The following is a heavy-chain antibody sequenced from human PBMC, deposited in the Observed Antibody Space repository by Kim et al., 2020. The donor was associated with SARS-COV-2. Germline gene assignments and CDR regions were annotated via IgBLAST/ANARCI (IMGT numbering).Heavy chain of an antibody. CDR1: GFTFSSYG. J-gene: IGHJ4*02. Sequence: GGSLRLSCAASGFTFSSYGMHWVRQAPGKGLEWVAVIRFDGSNKDYADSVKGRFTISRDNSKNTLFLQMNSLTAEDTAVYYCARDLNGGPGLDYWGQGTLVTASS. CDR3: ARDLNGGPGLDY. CDR2: IRFDGSNK. V-gene: IGHV3-33*01.